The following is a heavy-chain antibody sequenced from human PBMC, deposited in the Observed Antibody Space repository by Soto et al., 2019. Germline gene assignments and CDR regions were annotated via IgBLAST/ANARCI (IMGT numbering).Heavy chain of an antibody. V-gene: IGHV1-2*04. CDR1: GYTFTGYY. Sequence: ASVKVSCKASGYTFTGYYMHWVRQAPGQGLEWMGWINPNSGGTNYAQKFQGWVTMTRDTSISTAYMELSRLRSDDTAVYYCARDTGRLERGAFDIWGQGTMVTVSS. CDR2: INPNSGGT. J-gene: IGHJ3*02. CDR3: ARDTGRLERGAFDI. D-gene: IGHD1-1*01.